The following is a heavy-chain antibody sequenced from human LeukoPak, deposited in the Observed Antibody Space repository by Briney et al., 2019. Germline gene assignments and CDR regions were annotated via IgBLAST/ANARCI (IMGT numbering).Heavy chain of an antibody. J-gene: IGHJ4*02. CDR3: ARGTYVDYFDY. Sequence: PSETLSLTCAVSGGSISSGDYYWSWIRQPPGKGLEWIGYIYYSGSTYYNPSLKSRVTISVDTSKNQFSLKLSSVTAADTAVYYCARGTYVDYFDYWGQGTLVTVSS. V-gene: IGHV4-30-4*08. CDR1: GGSISSGDYY. D-gene: IGHD3-16*01. CDR2: IYYSGST.